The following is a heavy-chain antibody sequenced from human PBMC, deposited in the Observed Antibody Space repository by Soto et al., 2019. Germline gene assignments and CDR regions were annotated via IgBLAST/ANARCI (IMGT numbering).Heavy chain of an antibody. CDR1: GYTFTSYD. CDR2: MNPNSGNT. D-gene: IGHD6-6*01. CDR3: ARGGEYSSSSPNQYYYYYYMDV. J-gene: IGHJ6*03. V-gene: IGHV1-8*01. Sequence: GASVKVSCKASGYTFTSYDINWVRQATGQGLEWMGWMNPNSGNTGYAQKFQGRVTMTRNTSISTAYMELSSLRSEDTAVYYCARGGEYSSSSPNQYYYYYYMDVWGKGTTVTVSS.